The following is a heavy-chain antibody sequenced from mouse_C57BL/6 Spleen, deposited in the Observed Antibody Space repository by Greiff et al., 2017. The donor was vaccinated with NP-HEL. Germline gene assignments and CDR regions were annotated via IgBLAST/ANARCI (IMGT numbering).Heavy chain of an antibody. J-gene: IGHJ3*01. Sequence: EVQLVESGGGLVKPGGSLKLSCAASGFTFSDYGMHWVRQAPEKGLEWVAYISSGSSTIYYADTVKGRFTISRDNAKNTLFLQMTSLRSEDTAMYYCARSYYDYDGVAYWGQGTLVTVSA. CDR3: ARSYYDYDGVAY. D-gene: IGHD2-4*01. CDR2: ISSGSSTI. V-gene: IGHV5-17*01. CDR1: GFTFSDYG.